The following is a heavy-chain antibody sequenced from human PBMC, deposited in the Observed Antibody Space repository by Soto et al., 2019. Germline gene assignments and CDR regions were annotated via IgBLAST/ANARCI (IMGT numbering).Heavy chain of an antibody. D-gene: IGHD3-9*01. V-gene: IGHV1-8*01. CDR2: MNPNSGNT. CDR3: AVRHFDWFDRIGYGMDV. CDR1: GYTFTSYD. J-gene: IGHJ6*02. Sequence: QVQLVQSGAEVKKPGASVKVSCKASGYTFTSYDINWVRQATGQGLEWMGWMNPNSGNTGYAQKFQGRVTMTRNTSISTAYMELSSLRSEDTAVYYCAVRHFDWFDRIGYGMDVWGQGTTVTVSS.